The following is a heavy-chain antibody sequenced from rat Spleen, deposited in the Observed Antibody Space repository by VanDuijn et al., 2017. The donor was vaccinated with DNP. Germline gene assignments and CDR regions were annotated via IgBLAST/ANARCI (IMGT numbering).Heavy chain of an antibody. D-gene: IGHD1-12*02. V-gene: IGHV5-31*01. CDR1: GFTFTNYW. J-gene: IGHJ4*01. CDR2: ITSSGGSP. CDR3: AREGYYDGGDGDVLDA. Sequence: EVQLVESGGDLVQPGRSLKLSCVASGFTFTNYWMTWIRQVPGKGLEWVASITSSGGSPYYPDSVKGRFTISRDNAKNTLYLQMNSLRSEDTATYYCAREGYYDGGDGDVLDAWGQGTSVTVSS.